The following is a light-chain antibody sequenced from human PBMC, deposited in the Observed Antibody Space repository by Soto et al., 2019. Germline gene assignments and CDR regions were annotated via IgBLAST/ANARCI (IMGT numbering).Light chain of an antibody. V-gene: IGLV2-11*01. J-gene: IGLJ7*01. CDR2: DVS. Sequence: QSALTQPRSVSGSPGQSVTISCTGTGSDVGGYNYVSWYQQHPGKAPKLMIYDVSKRPSGVPDRFSGSKSGNTASLTISGLQAEDEADYYCCSYAGSYTFVFGGSTQLTVL. CDR3: CSYAGSYTFV. CDR1: GSDVGGYNY.